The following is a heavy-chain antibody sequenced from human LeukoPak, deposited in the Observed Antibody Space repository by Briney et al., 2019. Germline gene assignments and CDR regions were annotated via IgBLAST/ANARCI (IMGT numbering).Heavy chain of an antibody. Sequence: GASVKVSCKASGYTFTGYYMHWVRQAPGQGLEWMGWINPNSGGTNYAQKLQGRVTMTTDTSTSTAYMELRSLRSDDTAVYYCARANGGYFDWPTDWFDPWGQGTLVTVSS. D-gene: IGHD3-9*01. J-gene: IGHJ5*02. CDR3: ARANGGYFDWPTDWFDP. CDR2: INPNSGGT. CDR1: GYTFTGYY. V-gene: IGHV1-2*02.